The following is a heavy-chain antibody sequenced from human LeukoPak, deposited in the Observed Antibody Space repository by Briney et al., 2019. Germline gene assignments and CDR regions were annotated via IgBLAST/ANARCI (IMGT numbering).Heavy chain of an antibody. V-gene: IGHV3-7*01. D-gene: IGHD2-2*02. J-gene: IGHJ4*02. CDR1: GFTFSSDW. CDR3: ARGPAYCSSTSCYTPPNY. Sequence: GGSLRLSCAASGFTFSSDWMSWVRQAPGKGLEWVANIKQDGREKYYVDSVKGRFTISRDNAKNPLYLQMNSLRAEDTAVYYCARGPAYCSSTSCYTPPNYWGQGTLVTVSS. CDR2: IKQDGREK.